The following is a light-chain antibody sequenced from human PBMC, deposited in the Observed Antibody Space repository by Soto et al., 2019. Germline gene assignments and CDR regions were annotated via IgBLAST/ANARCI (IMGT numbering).Light chain of an antibody. J-gene: IGKJ1*01. Sequence: DIVITQSPATLSVSPGERATLSCRASQSVSSNLAWYQQKPGQAPRLLIYGASTRETGIPARFSGGGSGTEFTLTISSLQSEDFAVYYCQQYNNWPRTFGQGTKVDIK. CDR2: GAS. CDR3: QQYNNWPRT. V-gene: IGKV3-15*01. CDR1: QSVSSN.